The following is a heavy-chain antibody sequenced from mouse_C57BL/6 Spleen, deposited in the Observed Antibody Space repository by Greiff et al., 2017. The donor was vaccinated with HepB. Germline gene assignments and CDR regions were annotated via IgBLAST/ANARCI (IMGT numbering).Heavy chain of an antibody. J-gene: IGHJ3*01. CDR2: IHPNSGST. Sequence: QVQLQQPGAELVKPGASVKLSCKASGYTFTSYWMHWVKQRPGQGLEWIGMIHPNSGSTNYNEKFKSKATLTVDKSSSTAYMQLSSLTSEDSAVYYCAREDYDEACFAYWGQGTLVTVSA. CDR1: GYTFTSYW. D-gene: IGHD2-4*01. CDR3: AREDYDEACFAY. V-gene: IGHV1-64*01.